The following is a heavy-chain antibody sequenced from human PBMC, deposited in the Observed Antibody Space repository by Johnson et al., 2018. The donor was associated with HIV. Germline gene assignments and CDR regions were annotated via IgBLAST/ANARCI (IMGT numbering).Heavy chain of an antibody. D-gene: IGHD6-19*01. CDR3: ARAGYSSGWLTFDI. V-gene: IGHV3-23*04. CDR1: GFIFSSYA. Sequence: VQLVESGGGVVQPGRSLRLSCAASGFIFSSYAISGSGGSTYYADSVKGRFTISRANSKTTLYLQMNSLRAEDTAVYYCARAGYSSGWLTFDIWGQGTMVTVSS. CDR2: ISGSGGST. J-gene: IGHJ3*02.